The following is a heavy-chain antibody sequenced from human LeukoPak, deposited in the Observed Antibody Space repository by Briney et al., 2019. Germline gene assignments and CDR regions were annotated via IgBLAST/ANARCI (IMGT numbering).Heavy chain of an antibody. J-gene: IGHJ3*02. CDR2: ITTSDGNT. CDR1: GFTFSSYT. V-gene: IGHV3-23*01. Sequence: GESLRLSCAASGFTFSSYTMSWVRQAPGKGLEWVSTITTSDGNTYYADSVKGRFTVSRDNSKNTLFLQMNSLRAEDTAVYYCARAGRELLDAFDIWGQGTMVTVSS. CDR3: ARAGRELLDAFDI. D-gene: IGHD1-26*01.